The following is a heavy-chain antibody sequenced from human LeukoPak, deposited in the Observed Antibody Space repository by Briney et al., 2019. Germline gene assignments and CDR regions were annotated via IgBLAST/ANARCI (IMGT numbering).Heavy chain of an antibody. Sequence: PSETLSLTCTVSGGSISSYYWSWIRQPPEKGLEWIGYIYYSGSTNTNPSLKSRVTVSVDTSKNQFSLELSSVTAADTAVYYCARLSAVAGGDYWGQGTLVTVSS. CDR3: ARLSAVAGGDY. CDR2: IYYSGST. D-gene: IGHD6-19*01. CDR1: GGSISSYY. J-gene: IGHJ4*02. V-gene: IGHV4-59*08.